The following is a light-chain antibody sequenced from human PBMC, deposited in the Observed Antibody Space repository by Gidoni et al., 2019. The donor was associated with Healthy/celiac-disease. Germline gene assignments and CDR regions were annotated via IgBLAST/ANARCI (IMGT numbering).Light chain of an antibody. J-gene: IGKJ3*01. V-gene: IGKV2-28*01. Sequence: DIVMNQFPLSLPVTPGEPASISCRSSQSLLHSNGYNYLDWYLQKPGQSPQLLIYLGSNRASGVPDRFSGSGSGTDFTLKISKVEAEDVGVYYCMQALQTPRTFGPGTKVDIK. CDR2: LGS. CDR1: QSLLHSNGYNY. CDR3: MQALQTPRT.